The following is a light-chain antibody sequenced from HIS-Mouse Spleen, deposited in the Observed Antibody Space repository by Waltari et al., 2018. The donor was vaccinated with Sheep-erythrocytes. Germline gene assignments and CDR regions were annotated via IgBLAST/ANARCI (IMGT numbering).Light chain of an antibody. CDR1: SSDVGCYNY. Sequence: QSALTQPRSVSGSPGQSVTISCTGTSSDVGCYNYVSWYQQHPGNAPKLMIYYVCKLHSGVPDSFSGSKAGNTASLTISGLQAEDEADYYCCSYAGSYNHVFATGTKVTVL. CDR3: CSYAGSYNHV. CDR2: YVC. V-gene: IGLV2-11*01. J-gene: IGLJ1*01.